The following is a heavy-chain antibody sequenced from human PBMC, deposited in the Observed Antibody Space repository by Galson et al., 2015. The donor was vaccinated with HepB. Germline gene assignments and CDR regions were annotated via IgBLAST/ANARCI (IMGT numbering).Heavy chain of an antibody. Sequence: SLRLSCAASGFTFSSYAMHWVRQAPGKGLEYVSAISSNGGSTYYADSVKGRFTISRDNSKNTLYLQMGSLRAEDMAVYYCARGGWGFTMVQGVLDYWGQGTLVTVSS. CDR2: ISSNGGST. CDR3: ARGGWGFTMVQGVLDY. CDR1: GFTFSSYA. V-gene: IGHV3-64*02. D-gene: IGHD3-10*01. J-gene: IGHJ4*02.